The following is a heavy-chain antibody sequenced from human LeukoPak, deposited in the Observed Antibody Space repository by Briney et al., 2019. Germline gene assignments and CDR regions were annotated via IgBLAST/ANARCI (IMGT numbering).Heavy chain of an antibody. CDR1: GGSFSGYS. CDR2: INHSGST. Sequence: SETLSLTCAVYGGSFSGYSWSWIRHPPGKGREWIGEINHSGSTNYNPSLKSRVTISVDTAKNQFCRKLSSVTAADTAVYYCARAGASAYWGQGTLVTVSS. V-gene: IGHV4-34*01. J-gene: IGHJ4*02. CDR3: ARAGASAY. D-gene: IGHD1-26*01.